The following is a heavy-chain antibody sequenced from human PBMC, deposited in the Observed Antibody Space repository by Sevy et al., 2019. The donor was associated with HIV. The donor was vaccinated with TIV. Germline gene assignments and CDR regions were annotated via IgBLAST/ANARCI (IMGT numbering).Heavy chain of an antibody. D-gene: IGHD2-2*01. CDR3: ARTQGGPAAIVYYYGMDV. CDR2: ISSSGSTI. CDR1: GFTFSSYE. Sequence: GGSLRLSCAASGFTFSSYEMNWVRQAPGKGLEWVSYISSSGSTIYYADSVKGRFTISRDNAKNSLYLQMNSLRAEDTAVYYCARTQGGPAAIVYYYGMDVWGQGTTVTVSS. V-gene: IGHV3-48*03. J-gene: IGHJ6*02.